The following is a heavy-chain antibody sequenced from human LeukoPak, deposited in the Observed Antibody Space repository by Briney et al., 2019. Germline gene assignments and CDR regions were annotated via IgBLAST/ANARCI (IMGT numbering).Heavy chain of an antibody. CDR3: ARVSWFPGTSYYYMDV. J-gene: IGHJ6*03. CDR2: IYYTGSS. V-gene: IGHV4-59*02. CDR1: GGSVSDYY. Sequence: PSETLSLTCTVSGGSVSDYYWSWIRQSPGKGLEWIGYIYYTGSSSYNPSLRSRVTISADTSKNQFSLKLSSVTAADTAVYYCARVSWFPGTSYYYMDVWGKGTTVTVSS. D-gene: IGHD1-1*01.